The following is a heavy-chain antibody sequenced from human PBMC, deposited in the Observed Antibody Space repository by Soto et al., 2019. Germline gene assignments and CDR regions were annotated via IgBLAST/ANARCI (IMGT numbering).Heavy chain of an antibody. J-gene: IGHJ6*02. V-gene: IGHV3-64*01. D-gene: IGHD2-21*01. CDR1: GFTFSSYA. Sequence: EVQLVESGGGLVQPGGSLRLSCGASGFTFSSYAMHWVRQAPGKGLECVSAITSNGGNTDYASSVKGRFTISRDNSKNTLYLQMGSLRAEDMAVYYCARRIPFGYGMDVWGQGTTVTVSS. CDR3: ARRIPFGYGMDV. CDR2: ITSNGGNT.